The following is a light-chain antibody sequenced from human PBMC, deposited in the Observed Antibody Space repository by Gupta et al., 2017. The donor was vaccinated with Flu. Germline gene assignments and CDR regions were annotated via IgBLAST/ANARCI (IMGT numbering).Light chain of an antibody. Sequence: GDRVTITCRASQDISKSLAWYQQTPGKVPKLVMFGASTLQSGVPSRFSGSGSGTEFTLTISSLQPEDVATYYCQKYNSVPWTFGQGTKVEIK. CDR1: QDISKS. CDR3: QKYNSVPWT. CDR2: GAS. V-gene: IGKV1-27*01. J-gene: IGKJ1*01.